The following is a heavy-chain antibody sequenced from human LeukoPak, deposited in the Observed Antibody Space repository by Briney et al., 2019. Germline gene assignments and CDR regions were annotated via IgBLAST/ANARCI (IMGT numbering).Heavy chain of an antibody. CDR3: ARAKQLEPPQPYAFDI. V-gene: IGHV4-61*02. D-gene: IGHD1-1*01. J-gene: IGHJ3*02. CDR1: GGSNSSGSYY. CDR2: IYTSGST. Sequence: SETLSLTCTVSGGSNSSGSYYWSWIRQPAGKGLEWIGRIYTSGSTNYNPSLKSRVTISVDTSKNQFSLKLSSVTAADTAVYYCARAKQLEPPQPYAFDIWGQGTMVTVSS.